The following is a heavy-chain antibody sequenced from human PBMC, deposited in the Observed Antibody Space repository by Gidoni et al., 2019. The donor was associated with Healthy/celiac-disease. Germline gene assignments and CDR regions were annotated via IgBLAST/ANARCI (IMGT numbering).Heavy chain of an antibody. CDR1: GFTFSSYE. V-gene: IGHV3-48*03. D-gene: IGHD6-13*01. J-gene: IGHJ6*02. Sequence: EVQLVESGGGLVQLGGSLRLSCAASGFTFSSYEINWVRQAPGKGMEWVSYISSSGSTIYYADSVKGRFTISRDNAKNSLYLQMNSLRAEDTAVYYCARGTPQQLVQFYYYYGMDVWGQGTTVTVSS. CDR2: ISSSGSTI. CDR3: ARGTPQQLVQFYYYYGMDV.